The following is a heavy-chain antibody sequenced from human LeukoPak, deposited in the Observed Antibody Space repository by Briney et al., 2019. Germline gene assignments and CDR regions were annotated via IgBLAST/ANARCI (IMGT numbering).Heavy chain of an antibody. CDR2: ISGNAGST. CDR1: GFTFSSYA. V-gene: IGHV3-23*01. D-gene: IGHD5-12*01. Sequence: PGGFLRLSCAASGFTFSSYAMSWVRQAPGKGLEWVSAISGNAGSTYYADSVKGRFTISRDNSKNTLYLQMNSLRAEDTAIYYCAKDQNMVATAPFDCWGQGTLVTVSS. J-gene: IGHJ4*02. CDR3: AKDQNMVATAPFDC.